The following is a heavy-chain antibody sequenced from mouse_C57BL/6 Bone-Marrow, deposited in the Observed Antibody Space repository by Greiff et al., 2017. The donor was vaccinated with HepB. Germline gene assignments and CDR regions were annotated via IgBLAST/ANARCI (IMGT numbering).Heavy chain of an antibody. J-gene: IGHJ2*01. D-gene: IGHD1-1*01. CDR3: ARRVYYYGSSPY. CDR1: GYTFTDYY. CDR2: INPNNGGT. V-gene: IGHV1-26*01. Sequence: EVKLQQSGPELVKPGASVKISCKASGYTFTDYYMNWVKQSHGKSLEWIGDINPNNGGTSYNQKFKGKATLTVDKSSSTAYMELRSLTSEDSAVYYCARRVYYYGSSPYWGQGTTLTVSS.